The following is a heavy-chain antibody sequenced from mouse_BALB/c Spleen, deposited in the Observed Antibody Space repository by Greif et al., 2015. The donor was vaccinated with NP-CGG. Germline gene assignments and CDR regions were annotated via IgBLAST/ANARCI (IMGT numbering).Heavy chain of an antibody. D-gene: IGHD2-3*01. V-gene: IGHV1S81*02. CDR2: INPSNGRT. CDR3: AIYDGYYYYAMDY. J-gene: IGHJ4*01. Sequence: VQGVESGAELVKPGASVKLSCKASGYTFTSYWMHWVKQRPGQGLEWIGEINPSNGRTNYNEKFKSKATLTVDKSSSTAYMQLSSLTSEDSAVYYCAIYDGYYYYAMDYWGQGTSVTVSS. CDR1: GYTFTSYW.